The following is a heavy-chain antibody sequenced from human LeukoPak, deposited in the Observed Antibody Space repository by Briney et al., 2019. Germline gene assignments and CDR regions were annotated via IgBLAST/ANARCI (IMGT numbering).Heavy chain of an antibody. Sequence: GGSLRLSCAASGFTFSDYYMSWIRQARRKGLEWVSYISSSGSTIYYADSVKGRFTISRDNAKNSLYLQMNSLRAEDTAVYYCARDPRGNYYDSSGYYEYWGQGTLVTVSS. J-gene: IGHJ4*02. CDR1: GFTFSDYY. D-gene: IGHD3-22*01. CDR3: ARDPRGNYYDSSGYYEY. CDR2: ISSSGSTI. V-gene: IGHV3-11*04.